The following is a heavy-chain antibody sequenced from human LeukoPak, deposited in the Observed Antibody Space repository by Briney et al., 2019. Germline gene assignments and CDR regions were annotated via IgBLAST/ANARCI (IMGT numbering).Heavy chain of an antibody. V-gene: IGHV3-48*02. CDR2: INGGSTTR. D-gene: IGHD2-8*02. J-gene: IGHJ3*02. CDR1: AFTFSSFS. CDR3: ARDQGHIVPVADAFDM. Sequence: PGGSLRLWCAASAFTFSSFSMNWVRQAPGKGLESFSFINGGSTTRYYGDSVKGRFTISRDNAKNSLYLQMNSLRDEDTAVYYCARDQGHIVPVADAFDMWGQGTLVTVSS.